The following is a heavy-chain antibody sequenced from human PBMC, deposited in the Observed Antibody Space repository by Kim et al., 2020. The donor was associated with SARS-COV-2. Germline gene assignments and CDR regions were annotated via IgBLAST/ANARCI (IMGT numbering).Heavy chain of an antibody. J-gene: IGHJ3*02. CDR3: ARDGLYYYDSSGYYSDAFDT. Sequence: GGSLRLSCAASGFTFSNYWMSWVRQAPGKGLEWVANIKRDGSEKYYVDSVKGRFTISRDNAKNSLFLQMNSLRAEDTAVYYCARDGLYYYDSSGYYSDAFDTWGQGTMVTVSS. D-gene: IGHD3-22*01. V-gene: IGHV3-7*03. CDR2: IKRDGSEK. CDR1: GFTFSNYW.